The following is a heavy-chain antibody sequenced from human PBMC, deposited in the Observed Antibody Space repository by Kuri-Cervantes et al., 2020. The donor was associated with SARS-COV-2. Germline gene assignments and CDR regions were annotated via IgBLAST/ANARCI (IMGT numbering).Heavy chain of an antibody. CDR2: ISGSGGST. Sequence: GESLRISCAASGFTFSSCAMSWVRQAPGKGLEWVSSISGSGGSTYYADSVKGRFTISRDNSKNSLYLQMNSLRTEDTALYFCAKDGYSSGLDYWGQGTLVTVSS. V-gene: IGHV3-43*02. J-gene: IGHJ4*02. CDR3: AKDGYSSGLDY. D-gene: IGHD6-25*01. CDR1: GFTFSSCA.